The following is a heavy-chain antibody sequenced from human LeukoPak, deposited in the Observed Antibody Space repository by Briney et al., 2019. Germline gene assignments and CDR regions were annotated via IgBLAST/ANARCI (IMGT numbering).Heavy chain of an antibody. CDR1: GDSVSSNSAT. CDR3: ARVEDRYGQTSFDY. J-gene: IGHJ4*02. D-gene: IGHD5-18*01. V-gene: IGHV6-1*01. CDR2: TYYRSKWYN. Sequence: SQTLSLTCAISGDSVSSNSATWNWIRQSPSRGLEWLGRTYYRSKWYNDYAVSVKSRITIYPDTSKNQFSLQLNSVTPEDTAVYYCARVEDRYGQTSFDYWGQGTLVTVSS.